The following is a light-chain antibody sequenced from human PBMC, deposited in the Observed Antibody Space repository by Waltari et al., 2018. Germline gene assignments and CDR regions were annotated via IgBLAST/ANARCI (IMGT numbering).Light chain of an antibody. CDR2: DVN. CDR3: CSYAGSALRV. CDR1: SSDVGGYNY. Sequence: QSALTQPRSVFGSPGQSVTISCTGTSSDVGGYNYVSWYQQHPGKAPQLMIYDVNRRPSGVPDRFSGSKSGNTASLTISGLQAEDEADYYCCSYAGSALRVFGGGTKLTVL. V-gene: IGLV2-11*01. J-gene: IGLJ3*02.